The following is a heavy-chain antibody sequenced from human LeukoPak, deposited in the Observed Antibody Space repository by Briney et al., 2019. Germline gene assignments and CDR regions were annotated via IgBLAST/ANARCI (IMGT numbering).Heavy chain of an antibody. CDR2: IRNDGSNK. Sequence: GGSLRLSCAASGFTFSSYGMHWVRQAPGKGLEWVAVIRNDGSNKYYADSVKGRFTISRDNSKNTLYLQMNSLRAEDTAVYYCARDRVTFGGVPDYWGQGTLVTVSS. V-gene: IGHV3-33*01. CDR1: GFTFSSYG. D-gene: IGHD3-16*01. J-gene: IGHJ4*02. CDR3: ARDRVTFGGVPDY.